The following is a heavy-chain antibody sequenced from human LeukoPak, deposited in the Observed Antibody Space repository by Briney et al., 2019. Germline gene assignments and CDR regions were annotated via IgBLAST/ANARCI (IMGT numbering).Heavy chain of an antibody. J-gene: IGHJ4*02. Sequence: SGGSLRLSCAASGFTFSSYAMSWVRQAPGKGLEWVSAISGSGGSTYYADSVKGRFTISRDNSKNTLYLQMNSLRAEDTAVYYCAKATVSSWYYFDYWGQGTLVTVSS. D-gene: IGHD4-17*01. CDR3: AKATVSSWYYFDY. CDR1: GFTFSSYA. CDR2: ISGSGGST. V-gene: IGHV3-23*01.